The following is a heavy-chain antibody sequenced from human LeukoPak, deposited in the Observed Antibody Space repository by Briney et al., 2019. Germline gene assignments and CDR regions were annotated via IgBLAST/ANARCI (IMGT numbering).Heavy chain of an antibody. CDR3: AKSLNYDSRSEYFQH. Sequence: GGSLRLSCAASGFTFDDYAMHWVRQAPGKGLEWVSGISWNSGSIGYADSVKGRFTTSRDNAKNSLYLQMNSLRAEDTALYYCAKSLNYDSRSEYFQHWGQGTLVTVSS. J-gene: IGHJ1*01. CDR2: ISWNSGSI. CDR1: GFTFDDYA. D-gene: IGHD3-22*01. V-gene: IGHV3-9*01.